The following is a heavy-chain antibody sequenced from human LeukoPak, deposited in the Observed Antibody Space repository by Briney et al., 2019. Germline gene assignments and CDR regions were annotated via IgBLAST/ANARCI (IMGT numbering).Heavy chain of an antibody. J-gene: IGHJ3*02. Sequence: ASVKVSCKASGHTFIGYYIHWVRQAPGQGLEWMGWINPNSDDTNYAQKFQGRVTMTRDTSISTAYMELSGLGSDDTAVYYCARGSGPYASDIWGQGTMVTVSS. CDR2: INPNSDDT. V-gene: IGHV1-2*02. CDR1: GHTFIGYY. CDR3: ARGSGPYASDI.